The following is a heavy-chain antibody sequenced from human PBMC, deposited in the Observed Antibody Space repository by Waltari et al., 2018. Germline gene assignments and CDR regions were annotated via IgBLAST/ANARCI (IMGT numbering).Heavy chain of an antibody. Sequence: QVQLQESGPGLVKPSETLSLTCTVSGGPISSYYWSWIRQPPGKGLEWIGYIYYSGSTNYNPSLKSRVTISVDTSKNQFSLKLSSVTAADTAVYYCARILAVAGTKYFDLWGRGTLVTVSS. CDR3: ARILAVAGTKYFDL. V-gene: IGHV4-59*01. CDR2: IYYSGST. D-gene: IGHD6-19*01. CDR1: GGPISSYY. J-gene: IGHJ2*01.